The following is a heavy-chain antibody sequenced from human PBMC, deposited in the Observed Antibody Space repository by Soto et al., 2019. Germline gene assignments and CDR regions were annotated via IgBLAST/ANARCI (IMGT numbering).Heavy chain of an antibody. Sequence: GASVKVSCKASGYTFTSYAMHWVRQASGQRLEWMGWINAGNGNTKYSQKFQGRVTITRDTSASTAYMELSSLRSEDTAVYYCARGLSPYYFDYWGQGTLVTVSS. CDR2: INAGNGNT. CDR1: GYTFTSYA. J-gene: IGHJ4*02. V-gene: IGHV1-3*01. D-gene: IGHD2-2*01. CDR3: ARGLSPYYFDY.